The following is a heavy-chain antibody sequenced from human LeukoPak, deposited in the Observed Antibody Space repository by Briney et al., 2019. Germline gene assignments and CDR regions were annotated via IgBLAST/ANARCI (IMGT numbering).Heavy chain of an antibody. Sequence: GGSLRLSCAASGFTFSSYSMNWVRQAPGKGLEWVSSISSSSSYIYYADSVKGRFTISRDNAKNSLYLQMNSLRAEDTAVYYCARRSAAAAGIDYWGQGTLVTVSS. CDR1: GFTFSSYS. D-gene: IGHD6-13*01. CDR2: ISSSSSYI. V-gene: IGHV3-21*01. CDR3: ARRSAAAAGIDY. J-gene: IGHJ4*02.